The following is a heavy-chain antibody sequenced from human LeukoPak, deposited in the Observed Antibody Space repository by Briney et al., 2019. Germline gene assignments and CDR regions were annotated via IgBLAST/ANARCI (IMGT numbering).Heavy chain of an antibody. V-gene: IGHV5-10-1*01. J-gene: IGHJ4*02. CDR2: IDPSDSYT. D-gene: IGHD3-22*01. CDR3: ARRYYDSSGYYKSRGYLTEFDY. Sequence: GESLKISCKASGYSFTGYWISWVRQMPGKGLEWMGRIDPSDSYTNYSPSFQGHVTISADKSISTAYLQWSSLKASDTAMYYCARRYYDSSGYYKSRGYLTEFDYWGQGTLVTVSS. CDR1: GYSFTGYW.